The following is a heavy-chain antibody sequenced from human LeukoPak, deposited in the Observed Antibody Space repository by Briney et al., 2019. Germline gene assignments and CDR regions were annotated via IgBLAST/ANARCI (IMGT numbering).Heavy chain of an antibody. CDR3: AREGGFYRPLDY. CDR1: GGSISSSSYY. V-gene: IGHV4-39*07. D-gene: IGHD2/OR15-2a*01. CDR2: VHLSGRT. J-gene: IGHJ4*02. Sequence: PSETLSLTCTVSGGSISSSSYYWGWVRQPPGGGLEWIGEVHLSGRTHYNPSLESRVTMSVDMSENHISLKLTSVTAADTAVYYCAREGGFYRPLDYSGQGTLVIVSS.